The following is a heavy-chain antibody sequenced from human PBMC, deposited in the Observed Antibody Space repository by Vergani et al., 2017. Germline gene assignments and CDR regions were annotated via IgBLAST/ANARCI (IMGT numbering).Heavy chain of an antibody. J-gene: IGHJ5*02. CDR1: GFTFSDYY. CDR3: ARRPYQMLDLTFDP. CDR2: INPGGTTM. Sequence: QMQLVESGGGLVKPGGSLRLSCAASGFTFSDYYMSWIRQVPGKGLEWVSYINPGGTTMYYADSVKGRFTISRDNAKNSLYLQMNSLRVEDTAVYYCARRPYQMLDLTFDPWGQGTLVTVAS. V-gene: IGHV3-11*01. D-gene: IGHD2-2*01.